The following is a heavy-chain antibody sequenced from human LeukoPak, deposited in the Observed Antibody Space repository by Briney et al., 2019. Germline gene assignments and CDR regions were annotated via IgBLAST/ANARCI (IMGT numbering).Heavy chain of an antibody. CDR3: ARGRYYDILTGQRYPLDY. D-gene: IGHD3-9*01. CDR1: GFTVSSNY. Sequence: GGSLRLSCAASGFTVSSNYMSWVRQAPGKGLEWVSVIYSGGSTYYADSVKGRFTISRDHSKNTLYPQMNSLRAEDTAVYYCARGRYYDILTGQRYPLDYWGQGTLVTVSS. V-gene: IGHV3-53*01. CDR2: IYSGGST. J-gene: IGHJ4*02.